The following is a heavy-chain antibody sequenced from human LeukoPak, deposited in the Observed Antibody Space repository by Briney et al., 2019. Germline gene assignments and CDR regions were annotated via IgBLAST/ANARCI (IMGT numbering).Heavy chain of an antibody. J-gene: IGHJ4*02. D-gene: IGHD2-8*02. Sequence: SGTLSLTCTVTSASISGTYYFWGWIRQSPGKGLEWIASIYNSGTTYYNPSLKSRVTISVDTSKNQFSLKLTSVTAADTAVYYCARHRVGHCTSVTCPTFEYWGQGTLVTVSS. CDR2: IYNSGTT. V-gene: IGHV4-39*01. CDR1: SASISGTYYF. CDR3: ARHRVGHCTSVTCPTFEY.